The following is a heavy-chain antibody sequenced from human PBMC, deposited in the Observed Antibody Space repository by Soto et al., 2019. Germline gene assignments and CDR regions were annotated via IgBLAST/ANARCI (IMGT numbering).Heavy chain of an antibody. V-gene: IGHV3-23*01. CDR3: ARRLNVPYDY. CDR1: GFTFSSYA. D-gene: IGHD1-1*01. J-gene: IGHJ4*02. CDR2: FTADGGT. Sequence: EVQLLESGGGLVQPGGSLRLSCAASGFTFSSYAMSWVRQAPGKGLEWVSSFTADGGTYYADSVKGRFTISRDNSKDTLYLQMNSLRAEDTALYYCARRLNVPYDYWGQGTLVTVSS.